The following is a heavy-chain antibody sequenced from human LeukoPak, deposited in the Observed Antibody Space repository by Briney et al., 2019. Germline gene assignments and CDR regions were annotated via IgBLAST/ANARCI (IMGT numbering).Heavy chain of an antibody. CDR2: ISYDGSNK. Sequence: GGSLRLSCAASGFTFSSYAMHWVRQAPGKGLGWVAVISYDGSNKYYADSVKGRFTISRDNSKNTLYLQMNSLRAEDTAVYYCAREMIVVVIPFDYWGQGTLVTVSS. CDR1: GFTFSSYA. CDR3: AREMIVVVIPFDY. J-gene: IGHJ4*02. D-gene: IGHD3-22*01. V-gene: IGHV3-30-3*01.